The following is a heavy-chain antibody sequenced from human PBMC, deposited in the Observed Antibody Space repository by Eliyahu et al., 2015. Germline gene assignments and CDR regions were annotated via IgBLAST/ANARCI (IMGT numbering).Heavy chain of an antibody. V-gene: IGHV4-39*01. J-gene: IGHJ5*02. D-gene: IGHD2-2*01. CDR2: MYENGGT. Sequence: QLQLQESGPGLVKPSETLSLTCTVSGGSISSGSYYWGWIRQPPGKGLEWIGDMYENGGTNYNPSVQSRVALSLDTSKNQLSLKLSSVTAADTAVYYCAGYCSSPTCYGSDPWGQGTLVTVSS. CDR1: GGSISSGSYY. CDR3: AGYCSSPTCYGSDP.